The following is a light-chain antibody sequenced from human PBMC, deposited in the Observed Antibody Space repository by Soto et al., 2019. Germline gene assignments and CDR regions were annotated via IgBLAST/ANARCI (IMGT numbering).Light chain of an antibody. CDR2: DVS. V-gene: IGLV2-11*01. J-gene: IGLJ1*01. Sequence: QSALTQPRSVSGSPGQSVTISCTGTSSDVGGYNYVSWYQQHPGKAPKLMIYDVSKRPSGVPDCFSGSKSGNTASLTISGLQAEDEADYYCCSYAGIYVFGTGTKVTVL. CDR3: CSYAGIYV. CDR1: SSDVGGYNY.